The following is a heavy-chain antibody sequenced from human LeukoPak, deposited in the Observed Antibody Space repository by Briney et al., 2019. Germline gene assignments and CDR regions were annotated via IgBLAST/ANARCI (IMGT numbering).Heavy chain of an antibody. D-gene: IGHD3-3*01. Sequence: PSETLSLTCTVSGGSISSGSYYWSWIRQPAGKGLEWIGRIYTSGSTNYNPSLKSRVTISVDTSKNQFSLKLSSVTAADTAVYYCARGWVGRFLEENWFDPWGQGTLVTVSS. CDR2: IYTSGST. J-gene: IGHJ5*02. CDR1: GGSISSGSYY. CDR3: ARGWVGRFLEENWFDP. V-gene: IGHV4-61*02.